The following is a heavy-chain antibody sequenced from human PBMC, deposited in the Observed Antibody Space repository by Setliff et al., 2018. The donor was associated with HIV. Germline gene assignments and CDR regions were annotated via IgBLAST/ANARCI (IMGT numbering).Heavy chain of an antibody. CDR2: MYSGGST. CDR3: AKSKTKYSSSWYTDIRPDYFQH. D-gene: IGHD6-13*01. J-gene: IGHJ1*01. Sequence: GGSLRLSCAASGFTVSSNYMSWVRQAPGKGLEWVSIMYSGGSTYYADSVKGRFTISRDNSKNTLYLQMNSLRAEDTAVYFCAKSKTKYSSSWYTDIRPDYFQHWGQGTRVTAPQ. CDR1: GFTVSSNY. V-gene: IGHV3-53*01.